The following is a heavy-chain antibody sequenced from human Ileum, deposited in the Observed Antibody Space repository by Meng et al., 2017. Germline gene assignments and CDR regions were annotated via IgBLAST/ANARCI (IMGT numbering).Heavy chain of an antibody. CDR3: ARDHGSLNWFDP. CDR2: VSPTSGSL. D-gene: IGHD6-25*01. J-gene: IGHJ5*02. Sequence: QGQLVESGGGLVKAGGSLRLSCAASGFTFSDYYMTWIRQPPGQGLEWLASVSPTSGSLYFADSVKGRFSISRDNAKNSVSLQMTRLRVEDTAVYYCARDHGSLNWFDPWGQGTLVTVSS. V-gene: IGHV3-11*04. CDR1: GFTFSDYY.